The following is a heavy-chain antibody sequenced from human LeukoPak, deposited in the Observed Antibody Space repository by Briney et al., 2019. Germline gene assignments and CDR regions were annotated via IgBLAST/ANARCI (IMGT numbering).Heavy chain of an antibody. CDR2: IYTSGST. CDR3: AREVVVVPAARKNAFGI. V-gene: IGHV4-4*07. Sequence: SETLSLTCTVSGGSISNYYWSWIRQPAGKGLEWIGRIYTSGSTNYNPSLKSRVTMSVDTSKNQFSLKLSSVTAADTAVYYCAREVVVVPAARKNAFGIWGQGTMVTVSS. D-gene: IGHD2-2*01. CDR1: GGSISNYY. J-gene: IGHJ3*02.